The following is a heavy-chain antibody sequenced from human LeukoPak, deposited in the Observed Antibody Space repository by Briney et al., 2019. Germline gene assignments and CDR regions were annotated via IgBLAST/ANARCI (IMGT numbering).Heavy chain of an antibody. D-gene: IGHD2-15*01. CDR1: GFTFSAYW. CDR2: INDDETVT. CDR3: ARGLGSGSSCYRN. Sequence: GGSLRLSCAASGFTFSAYWMHWVRQAPGKGLVWVSRINDDETVTNYADSVKGRFTISRDNAKNTLYLQMNSLRAEDTAVYFCARGLGSGSSCYRNWGQGTLVTVSS. J-gene: IGHJ4*02. V-gene: IGHV3-74*01.